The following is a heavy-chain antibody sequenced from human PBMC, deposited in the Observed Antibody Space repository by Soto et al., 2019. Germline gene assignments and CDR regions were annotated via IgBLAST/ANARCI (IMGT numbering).Heavy chain of an antibody. CDR1: GYPVTAYY. CDR3: ARGGGVGVAGSAAFDM. Sequence: QLHLVQSGAVVKKPGASVTVSCSASGYPVTAYYMHWVRQAPGRGLEWMGGINPATGAAKYTQTFQGRVTMTRGTSAGTVFMELSGLTVEDTAVFYCARGGGVGVAGSAAFDMWGQGTLVTVSS. V-gene: IGHV1-2*02. D-gene: IGHD3-3*01. J-gene: IGHJ3*02. CDR2: INPATGAA.